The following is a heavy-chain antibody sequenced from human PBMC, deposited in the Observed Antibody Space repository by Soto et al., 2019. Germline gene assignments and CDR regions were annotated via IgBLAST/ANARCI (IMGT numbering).Heavy chain of an antibody. J-gene: IGHJ4*02. CDR2: ISGSGGST. D-gene: IGHD7-27*01. CDR1: RLTFSTYA. Sequence: EVQLLESGGGLVQPGGSLRLSCAASRLTFSTYAMNWVRQAPGKGLEWVSAISGSGGSTYYADSVKGRFTISRDNSKNTLYLQMSSLRAEDTAVYYCAKDSTGDFDYWGQGTLVTVSS. V-gene: IGHV3-23*01. CDR3: AKDSTGDFDY.